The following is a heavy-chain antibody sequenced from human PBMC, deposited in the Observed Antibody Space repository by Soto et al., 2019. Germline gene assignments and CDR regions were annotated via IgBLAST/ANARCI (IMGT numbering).Heavy chain of an antibody. D-gene: IGHD1-1*01. CDR1: GGSFYSYV. Sequence: QVQLEQSGAEVKMPGSSVRLSCKASGGSFYSYVFFWVRQAPGQGLEYMGGIIPLFNTPTYSQKFHGRATIASDGSTHPAHFDLNSLTSEVTALYFCATMGRYSDECDSFVQYWGQGSLVTVSS. CDR3: ATMGRYSDECDSFVQY. CDR2: IIPLFNTP. V-gene: IGHV1-69*01. J-gene: IGHJ4*02.